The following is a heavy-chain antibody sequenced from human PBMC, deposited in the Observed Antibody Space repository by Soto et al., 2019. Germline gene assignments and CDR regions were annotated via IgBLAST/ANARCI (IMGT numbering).Heavy chain of an antibody. V-gene: IGHV6-1*01. CDR1: GDSVSSNSGT. Sequence: PSQTLSLTCAISGDSVSSNSGTWNWIRQSPSRGLEWLGGTYYRSKWYNDYAVSLTSRITISPDTSKNQFSLQLNSVTPEDTAVYYCARLIGDSWLDSWGQGTLVTVSS. CDR2: TYYRSKWYN. CDR3: ARLIGDSWLDS. D-gene: IGHD2-8*01. J-gene: IGHJ5*01.